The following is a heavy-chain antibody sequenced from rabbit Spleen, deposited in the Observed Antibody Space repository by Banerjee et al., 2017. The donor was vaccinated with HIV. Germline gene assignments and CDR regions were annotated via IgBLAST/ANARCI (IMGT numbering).Heavy chain of an antibody. V-gene: IGHV1S45*01. Sequence: QERLVESGGGLVRPEGSLKLSCTASGFSFSNKAVMCWVRQAPGKGLEWIACINAVTGKAVYASWAKGRFTFSKTSSTTVTLQMTSLTVADTATYFCARDTGSSFSSYGMDLWGQGTLVTVS. D-gene: IGHD8-1*01. CDR1: GFSFSNKAV. J-gene: IGHJ6*01. CDR3: ARDTGSSFSSYGMDL. CDR2: INAVTGKA.